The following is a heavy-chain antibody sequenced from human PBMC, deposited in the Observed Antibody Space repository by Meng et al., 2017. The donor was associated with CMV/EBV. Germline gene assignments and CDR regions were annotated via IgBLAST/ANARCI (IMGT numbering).Heavy chain of an antibody. CDR3: ATVSVGLRFLEWLFAYGMDV. J-gene: IGHJ6*02. CDR2: FDPEDGET. Sequence: ASVKVSCKVSGYTLTEFSMHWVRQAPGKGLEWMGGFDPEDGETIYAQKFQGRVTMTEDTSTDTAYMELSSLRSEDTAVYYCATVSVGLRFLEWLFAYGMDVWGQGTTVTVS. CDR1: GYTLTEFS. V-gene: IGHV1-24*01. D-gene: IGHD3-3*01.